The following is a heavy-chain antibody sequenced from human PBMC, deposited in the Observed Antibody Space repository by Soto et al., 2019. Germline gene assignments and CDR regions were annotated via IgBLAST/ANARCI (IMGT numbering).Heavy chain of an antibody. CDR2: IYTIGST. CDR3: ARGVSSRYYYGMDV. V-gene: IGHV4-4*07. D-gene: IGHD6-13*01. Sequence: PSETLSLTCTVSGGSISSYYWSWIRQPAGKGLEWIGRIYTIGSTNYNPSLKCRVTMSVDTSKNQFSLQLSSVTAADTAVYYCARGVSSRYYYGMDVWGQGTTVTVSS. J-gene: IGHJ6*02. CDR1: GGSISSYY.